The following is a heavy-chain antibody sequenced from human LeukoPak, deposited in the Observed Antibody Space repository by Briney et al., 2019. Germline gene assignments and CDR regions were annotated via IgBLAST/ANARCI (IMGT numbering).Heavy chain of an antibody. CDR1: GFTFSSYA. CDR3: MKLAGSGWYMLHY. CDR2: ISGGGGST. D-gene: IGHD6-19*01. J-gene: IGHJ4*02. V-gene: IGHV3-23*01. Sequence: GASPRLSCAASGFTFSSYAMSWVRQAPGKGLEWVSAISGGGGSTYYADSVEGRFTISRDNSKTPRYLQMKRLRAEATVVYYCMKLAGSGWYMLHYWGQGTLLTLPS.